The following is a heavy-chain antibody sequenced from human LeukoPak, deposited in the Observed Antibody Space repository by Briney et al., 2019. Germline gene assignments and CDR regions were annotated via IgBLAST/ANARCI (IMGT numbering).Heavy chain of an antibody. CDR3: ARGIGGYSYGPADWFDP. Sequence: SETLSLTCAVYGGSFSGYYWSWIRQPPGKGLEWIGEINHSGSTNCNPSLKSRVTISVDTSKNQFSLKLSSVTAADTAVYYCARGIGGYSYGPADWFDPWGQGTLVTVSS. J-gene: IGHJ5*02. V-gene: IGHV4-34*01. CDR2: INHSGST. CDR1: GGSFSGYY. D-gene: IGHD5-18*01.